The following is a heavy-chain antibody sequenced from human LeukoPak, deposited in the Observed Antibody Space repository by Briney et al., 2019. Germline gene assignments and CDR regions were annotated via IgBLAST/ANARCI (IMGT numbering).Heavy chain of an antibody. D-gene: IGHD1-26*01. CDR1: GFTFDDYA. Sequence: GGSLRLSCAASGFTFDDYAMHWVSQPPGKGLEWLSLISGDGGSTYYADSVKGRFTISRDNSKNSLYLQMNSLRTEDTALYYCAKVFSGNYGLSDYWGQGILVTVSS. CDR3: AKVFSGNYGLSDY. J-gene: IGHJ4*02. V-gene: IGHV3-43*02. CDR2: ISGDGGST.